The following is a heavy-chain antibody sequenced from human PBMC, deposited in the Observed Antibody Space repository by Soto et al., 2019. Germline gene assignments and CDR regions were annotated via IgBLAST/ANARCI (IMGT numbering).Heavy chain of an antibody. CDR2: ISSSSSYT. CDR1: GFTFSDYY. Sequence: QVQLVESGGGLVKPGGSLRLSCVASGFTFSDYYMGWIRQAPGEGLEWVSYISSSSSYTNYADSVKGRFTISRDNAKNSLYLQMNSLRAEDTAVYYCARDHHRYSGYDYVDYWGQGTLVTVSS. J-gene: IGHJ4*02. CDR3: ARDHHRYSGYDYVDY. D-gene: IGHD5-12*01. V-gene: IGHV3-11*05.